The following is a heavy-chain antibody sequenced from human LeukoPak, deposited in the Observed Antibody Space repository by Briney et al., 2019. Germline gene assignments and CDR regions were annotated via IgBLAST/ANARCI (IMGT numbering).Heavy chain of an antibody. J-gene: IGHJ4*02. CDR1: GFTFSNAW. CDR3: TIDRREGSYYNFDY. CDR2: IKSKTDGGTT. Sequence: PGESLRLSCAASGFTFSNAWMSWVRQAPGKGLELVGRIKSKTDGGTTDYAAPVKGRFTISRDDSKNTLYLQMNSLKTEDTAVYYCTIDRREGSYYNFDYWGQGTPVTVSS. D-gene: IGHD1-26*01. V-gene: IGHV3-15*01.